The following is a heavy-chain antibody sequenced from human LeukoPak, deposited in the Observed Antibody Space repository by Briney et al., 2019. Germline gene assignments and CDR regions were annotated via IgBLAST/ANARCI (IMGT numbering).Heavy chain of an antibody. V-gene: IGHV3-23*01. J-gene: IGHJ4*02. D-gene: IGHD3-9*01. CDR2: ISGSGGST. CDR3: AKCILTGYYAFDY. CDR1: GFTFSSYA. Sequence: GGSLRLSCAACGFTFSSYAMSWVRQAPGKGLEWVTAISGSGGSTYYADSVKGRFTISRDNSKNTLYLQMNSLRAEDTAVYYCAKCILTGYYAFDYWGQGTLVTVSS.